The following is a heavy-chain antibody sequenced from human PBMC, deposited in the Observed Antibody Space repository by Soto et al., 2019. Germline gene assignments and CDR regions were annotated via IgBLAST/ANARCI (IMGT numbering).Heavy chain of an antibody. CDR1: GYTFTGYY. CDR2: INPNSGGT. V-gene: IGHV1-2*04. CDR3: ARGLDYYYYGMDV. J-gene: IGHJ6*02. Sequence: VKVSCKAYGYTFTGYYMHWVRQAPGQGLEWMGWINPNSGGTNYAQKFQGWVTMTRDTSISTAYMELSRLRSDDTAVYYCARGLDYYYYGMDVWGQGTTVTVSS.